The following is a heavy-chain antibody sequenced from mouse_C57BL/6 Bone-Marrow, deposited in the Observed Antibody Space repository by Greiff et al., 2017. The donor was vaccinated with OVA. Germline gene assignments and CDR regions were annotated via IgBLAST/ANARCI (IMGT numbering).Heavy chain of an antibody. CDR1: GFTFSDYY. D-gene: IGHD2-1*01. V-gene: IGHV5-12*01. CDR3: ARQGPYYGNYGGYFDV. CDR2: ISTGGGST. J-gene: IGHJ1*03. Sequence: EVKLVESGGGLVQPGGSLKLSCAASGFTFSDYYMYWVRQTPEKRLEWVAYISTGGGSTYYPDTVKGRFTISRDNATNTLYLQLSRLKSEDTAMYYCARQGPYYGNYGGYFDVWGTGTTVTVSS.